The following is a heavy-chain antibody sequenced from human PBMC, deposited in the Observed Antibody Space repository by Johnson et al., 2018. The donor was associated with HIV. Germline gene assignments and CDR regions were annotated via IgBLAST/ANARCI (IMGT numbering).Heavy chain of an antibody. D-gene: IGHD6-6*01. V-gene: IGHV3-33*06. J-gene: IGHJ3*02. CDR3: AKGLLSISSDAFDI. CDR1: GFTFSSHG. CDR2: IWYDGSNK. Sequence: QVQLVESGGGVVQPGRSMRLSCAASGFTFSSHGMHWVRQAPGKGLEWVAVIWYDGSNKYYADYVKGRFTISRDNSKNTLYLQMNSLRAEETAGYYCAKGLLSISSDAFDIWCQGTMVSGSS.